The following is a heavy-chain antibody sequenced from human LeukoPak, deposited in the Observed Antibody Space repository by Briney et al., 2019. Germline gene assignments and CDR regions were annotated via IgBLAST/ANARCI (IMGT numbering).Heavy chain of an antibody. V-gene: IGHV5-51*01. J-gene: IGHJ4*02. CDR2: IYPGDSET. D-gene: IGHD4-23*01. Sequence: GESLKISCKGSGYSFTSYWIGWVRQMPGKGLGWMGIIYPGDSETRYSPSFQGQVTISADKSISTAYLQWSGLKASDTATYYCARRLDYGGNLWDYWGQGTLVTVSS. CDR1: GYSFTSYW. CDR3: ARRLDYGGNLWDY.